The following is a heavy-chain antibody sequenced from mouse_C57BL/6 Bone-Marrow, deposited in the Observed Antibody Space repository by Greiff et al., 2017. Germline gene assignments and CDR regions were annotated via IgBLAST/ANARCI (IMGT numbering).Heavy chain of an antibody. Sequence: EVKLMESGGGLVQPGGSLKLSCAASGFTFSDYYMYWVRQTPEKRLEWVAYISNGGGSTYYPDTVKGRFTISRDNAKNTLYLQMSRLKSEDTAMYYCARQDYYDSSQYYYAMDYWGQGTSGTVSS. J-gene: IGHJ4*01. CDR3: ARQDYYDSSQYYYAMDY. D-gene: IGHD1-1*01. V-gene: IGHV5-12*01. CDR1: GFTFSDYY. CDR2: ISNGGGST.